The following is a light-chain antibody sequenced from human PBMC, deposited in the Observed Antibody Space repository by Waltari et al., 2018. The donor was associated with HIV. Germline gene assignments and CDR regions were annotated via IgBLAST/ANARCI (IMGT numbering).Light chain of an antibody. CDR1: QSVSNN. Sequence: EIVMTHSPATLSVSPGERATLSSRASQSVSNNLAWYQHKPGQAPRLLIYGASTRATGIPARFSGSGSGTEFTLSISSLQSEDFAVYYCQQYNNWPPNYTFGQGTKLEIK. CDR3: QQYNNWPPNYT. J-gene: IGKJ2*01. CDR2: GAS. V-gene: IGKV3D-15*01.